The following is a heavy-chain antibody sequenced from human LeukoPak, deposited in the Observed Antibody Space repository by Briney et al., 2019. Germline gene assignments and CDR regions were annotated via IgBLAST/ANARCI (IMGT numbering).Heavy chain of an antibody. CDR1: GGSISSYY. CDR2: IYYSGST. Sequence: PSEILSLTCTVSGGSISSYYWSWIRQPPGKGLEWIGYIYYSGSTNYNPSLKSRVTISVDTSKNQFSLKLSSVTAADTAGYYCASGYSCGYSVYWGQGTLVTVSS. V-gene: IGHV4-59*08. CDR3: ASGYSCGYSVY. J-gene: IGHJ4*02. D-gene: IGHD5-18*01.